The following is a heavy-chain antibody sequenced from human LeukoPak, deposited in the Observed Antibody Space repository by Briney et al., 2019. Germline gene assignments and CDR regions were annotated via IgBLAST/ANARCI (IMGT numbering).Heavy chain of an antibody. D-gene: IGHD3-10*01. CDR2: IYYSGST. Sequence: PSETLSLTCAVYGGSFSGYYWSWIRQPPGKGLEWIGYIYYSGSTNYNPSLKSRVTISVDTSKNQFSLKLSSVTAADTAVYYCARGYYGSGSYYRGRTTRPQALDYWGQGTLVTVSS. CDR3: ARGYYGSGSYYRGRTTRPQALDY. CDR1: GGSFSGYY. V-gene: IGHV4-59*12. J-gene: IGHJ4*02.